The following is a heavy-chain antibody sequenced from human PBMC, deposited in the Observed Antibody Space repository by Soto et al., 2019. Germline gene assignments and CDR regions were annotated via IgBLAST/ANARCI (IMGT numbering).Heavy chain of an antibody. J-gene: IGHJ4*02. Sequence: QITLKESGPTLVKPTQTLTLTCTFSGFSLSTSRVGVGWIRQPPGKALEWLALIYWDDDKRYSPSLKSRLTITKDTSKNQVVLTMTNMDPADTATYYCAHTGNWNDFDCWGQGALVTVSS. CDR1: GFSLSTSRVG. CDR3: AHTGNWNDFDC. CDR2: IYWDDDK. D-gene: IGHD1-20*01. V-gene: IGHV2-5*02.